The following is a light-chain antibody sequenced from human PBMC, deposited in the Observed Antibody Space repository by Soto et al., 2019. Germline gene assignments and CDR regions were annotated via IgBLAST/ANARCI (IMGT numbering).Light chain of an antibody. V-gene: IGKV1-5*03. J-gene: IGKJ2*03. CDR1: QSISKW. Sequence: DIQMTQSPSTLSASVGDRVTITCRATQSISKWLAWYQQKPGKGPKLLIYEASSLDSGVPSRFSGSGSGTEFSLTISSLQPDDFATYYCQHQSYRLGQGTRLEIK. CDR2: EAS. CDR3: QHQSYR.